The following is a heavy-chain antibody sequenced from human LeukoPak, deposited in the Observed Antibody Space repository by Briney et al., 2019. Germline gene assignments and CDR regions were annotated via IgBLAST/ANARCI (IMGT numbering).Heavy chain of an antibody. J-gene: IGHJ6*03. CDR1: GFTFSNYA. V-gene: IGHV4-34*12. Sequence: PGGSLRLSCAASGFTFSNYAMTWIRQPPGKGLEWLGEVFQFGGVHDNPSLRGRVTISLDTSKNNFSLRLTSVTPADTAVYYCARHRQQLVGNFYYYYMDVRGKGTTVIVSS. CDR3: ARHRQQLVGNFYYYYMDV. CDR2: VFQFGGV. D-gene: IGHD6-13*01.